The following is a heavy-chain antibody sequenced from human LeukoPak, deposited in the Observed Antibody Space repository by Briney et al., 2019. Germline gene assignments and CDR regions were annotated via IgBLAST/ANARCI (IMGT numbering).Heavy chain of an antibody. CDR3: ARDRGAVSTNFGVAEFDY. V-gene: IGHV1-18*01. J-gene: IGHJ4*02. Sequence: GASVKVSCKASGYTFTSYGISWVRQAPGQGLEWMGWISAYNGNTNYAQKLQGRVTMTTDTSTSTAYMELRSLRSDDTAVYYCARDRGAVSTNFGVAEFDYWGQGTLVTVSS. D-gene: IGHD3-3*01. CDR1: GYTFTSYG. CDR2: ISAYNGNT.